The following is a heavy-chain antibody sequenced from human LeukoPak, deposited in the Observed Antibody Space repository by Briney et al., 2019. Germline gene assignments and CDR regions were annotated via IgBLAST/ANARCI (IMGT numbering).Heavy chain of an antibody. CDR2: IYPGDSDT. CDR1: GSSFTSYR. J-gene: IGHJ4*02. V-gene: IGHV5-51*01. CDR3: ARRFRSGSYCDY. Sequence: GASLKISCKGSGSSFTSYRIGWVRQMPGKGLEWMGIIYPGDSDTRYSPSFQGQVTISADKSISTAYLQWGSLKASDTAIYYCARRFRSGSYCDYWGQGTLVSVSS. D-gene: IGHD1-26*01.